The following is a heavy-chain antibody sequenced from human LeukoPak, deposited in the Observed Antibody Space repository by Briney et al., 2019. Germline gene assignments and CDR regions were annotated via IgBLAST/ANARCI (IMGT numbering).Heavy chain of an antibody. CDR1: GYTFTGYY. V-gene: IGHV1-2*02. CDR3: ARDYGSGSYRLNY. D-gene: IGHD3-10*01. CDR2: INPNSGGT. J-gene: IGHJ4*02. Sequence: ASVKVSCKASGYTFTGYYMHWVRQAPGQGLEWMGWINPNSGGTNYAQKFQGRVTMTTDTSTSTAYMELRSLRSDDTAVYYCARDYGSGSYRLNYWGQGTLVTVSS.